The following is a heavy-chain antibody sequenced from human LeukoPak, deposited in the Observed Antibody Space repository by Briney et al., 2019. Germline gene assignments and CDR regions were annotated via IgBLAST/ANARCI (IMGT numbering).Heavy chain of an antibody. Sequence: GGSLRLSCAASGFTFSSYAMSWVRQAPGKGLEWVSAISGSGGSTYYADSVKGRFTISRDNAKNSLYLQMNSLRAEDTAVYYCARVRSTPHGYMDVWGKGTTVTVSS. D-gene: IGHD3-3*01. CDR1: GFTFSSYA. CDR3: ARVRSTPHGYMDV. CDR2: ISGSGGST. J-gene: IGHJ6*03. V-gene: IGHV3-23*01.